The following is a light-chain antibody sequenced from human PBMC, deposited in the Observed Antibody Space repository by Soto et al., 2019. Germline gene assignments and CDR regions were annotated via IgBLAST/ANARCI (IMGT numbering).Light chain of an antibody. Sequence: EIVMTQSPATLSVSPGERATLSCRASQSVSSNLAWYQQKPGQAPRLLIYGASTRATGIPVKFSGSGSGTEFTLTISSLQSEDFAVYQCQQYKNWPLSFGGGTKVEIK. CDR2: GAS. CDR3: QQYKNWPLS. J-gene: IGKJ4*01. CDR1: QSVSSN. V-gene: IGKV3-15*01.